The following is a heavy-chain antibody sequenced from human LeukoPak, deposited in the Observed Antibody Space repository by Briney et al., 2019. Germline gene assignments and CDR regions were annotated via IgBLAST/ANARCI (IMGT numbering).Heavy chain of an antibody. J-gene: IGHJ4*02. CDR2: ISGSGGST. Sequence: GGTLRLSCAASGFTFSSYGMSWVRQAPGKGLEWVSAISGSGGSTYYADSVKGRFTISRDNSKNTLYLQMNSLRAEDTAVYYCAKDLSSGNLDYWGQGTLVTVSS. CDR3: AKDLSSGNLDY. CDR1: GFTFSSYG. D-gene: IGHD1-14*01. V-gene: IGHV3-23*01.